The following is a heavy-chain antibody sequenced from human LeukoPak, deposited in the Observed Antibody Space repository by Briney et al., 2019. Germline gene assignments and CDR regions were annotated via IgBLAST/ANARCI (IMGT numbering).Heavy chain of an antibody. Sequence: ASVKVSCKASGYAFTSYGISWVRQAPGQGLEWMGWISAYNGNTNYAQKLQGRVTMTTDTSTSTAYMELRSLRSDDTAVYYCARSGPIAAAGTHYYYYYGMDVWGQGTTVTVSS. V-gene: IGHV1-18*01. CDR3: ARSGPIAAAGTHYYYYYGMDV. J-gene: IGHJ6*02. D-gene: IGHD6-13*01. CDR1: GYAFTSYG. CDR2: ISAYNGNT.